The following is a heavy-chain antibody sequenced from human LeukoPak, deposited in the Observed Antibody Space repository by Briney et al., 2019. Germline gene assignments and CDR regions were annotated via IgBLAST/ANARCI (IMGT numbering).Heavy chain of an antibody. Sequence: WASVKVSCKASGYTFTSYNINWVRQAPGQGLDWMGRMNPNSGDTGYAQKFQGRVTITRDTSIGTVYMELSSLRSEDTAVYYCAREGIYNDVAYWGQGTLVTVSS. D-gene: IGHD5-24*01. V-gene: IGHV1-8*03. CDR2: MNPNSGDT. CDR3: AREGIYNDVAY. CDR1: GYTFTSYN. J-gene: IGHJ4*02.